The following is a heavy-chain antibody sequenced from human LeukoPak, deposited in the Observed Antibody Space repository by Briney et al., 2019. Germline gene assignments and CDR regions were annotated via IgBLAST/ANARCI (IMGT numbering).Heavy chain of an antibody. Sequence: ASETLSLTCNVSGGSISSYYWSWIRNPPGKGLEWVGYIYNSRSTNYNPSLKSRVIISVDTSKNQISLKLSSVTAADTAVYYCARDRWFDPWGQGTLVTVSS. CDR2: IYNSRST. CDR1: GGSISSYY. CDR3: ARDRWFDP. V-gene: IGHV4-59*01. J-gene: IGHJ5*02.